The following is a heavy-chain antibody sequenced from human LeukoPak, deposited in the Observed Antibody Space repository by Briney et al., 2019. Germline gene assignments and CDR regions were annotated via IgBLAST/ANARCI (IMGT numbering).Heavy chain of an antibody. CDR2: IYHSGST. CDR3: ARFAATPPYYQYYYMDV. CDR1: GYSISSGYY. D-gene: IGHD2-15*01. V-gene: IGHV4-38-2*02. Sequence: PSETLSLTCTVSGYSISSGYYWGWIRQPPGKGLEWIGSIYHSGSTYYNPSLKSRVTISVDTSKNHFSLNLSSVTAADTALYYCARFAATPPYYQYYYMDVWGKGTTVTISS. J-gene: IGHJ6*03.